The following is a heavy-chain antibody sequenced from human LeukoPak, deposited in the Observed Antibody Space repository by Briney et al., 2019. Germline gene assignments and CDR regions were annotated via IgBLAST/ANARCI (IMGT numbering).Heavy chain of an antibody. CDR3: ARRDCDSIKCRGSNWFDP. Sequence: QTGGSLRLSCAASGFTFSSYAMHWVRQAPGKGLEWVAVISYDGSNKYYADSVKGRFTISRDNAKNSLYLQMNSLRAEDTAVYYCARRDCDSIKCRGSNWFDPWGQGTLVSVSS. V-gene: IGHV3-30-3*01. J-gene: IGHJ5*02. CDR1: GFTFSSYA. D-gene: IGHD3-22*01. CDR2: ISYDGSNK.